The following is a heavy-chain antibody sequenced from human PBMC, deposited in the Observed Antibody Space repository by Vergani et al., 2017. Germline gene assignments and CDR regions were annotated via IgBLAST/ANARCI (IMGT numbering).Heavy chain of an antibody. CDR1: GFTFSSYG. CDR3: ARDSKEVAGTRAYYYYYMDV. CDR2: IWYDGSNK. J-gene: IGHJ6*03. D-gene: IGHD6-19*01. V-gene: IGHV3-33*01. Sequence: QVQLVESGGGVVQRGGSLRLSCAASGFTFSSYGMHWVRQAPGKGLEWVAVIWYDGSNKYYADSVKGRFTISRDNSKNTLYLQMNSLRAEDTAVYYCARDSKEVAGTRAYYYYYMDVWGKGTTVTVSS.